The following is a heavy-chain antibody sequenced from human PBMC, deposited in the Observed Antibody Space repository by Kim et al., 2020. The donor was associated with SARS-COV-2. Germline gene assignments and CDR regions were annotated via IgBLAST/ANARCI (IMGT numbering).Heavy chain of an antibody. Sequence: GGSLRLSCAASGFTFSSYAMNWVRQAPGKGLEWVSGISGSDGTTYYADSVMGRFTISRDNSKTTLYLQMNSLRAEDTGVYYCAKDRIVAAAMGDFPHWGQGTLGTV. CDR2: ISGSDGTT. CDR3: AKDRIVAAAMGDFPH. D-gene: IGHD2-2*01. J-gene: IGHJ1*01. V-gene: IGHV3-23*01. CDR1: GFTFSSYA.